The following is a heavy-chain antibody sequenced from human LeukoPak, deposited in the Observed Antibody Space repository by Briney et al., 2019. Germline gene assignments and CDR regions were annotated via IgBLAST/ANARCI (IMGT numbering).Heavy chain of an antibody. CDR1: GFTVSSNY. V-gene: IGHV3-66*01. CDR3: ARDKYYYGSGSYPSY. J-gene: IGHJ4*02. D-gene: IGHD3-10*01. Sequence: GGSLRLSCAASGFTVSSNYMSWVRQAPGKGLEWVSVIYSGGSTYYADSVKGRFTISRDNSKNTLYLQMNSLRAEDTAVYYCARDKYYYGSGSYPSYWGQGTLVTVSS. CDR2: IYSGGST.